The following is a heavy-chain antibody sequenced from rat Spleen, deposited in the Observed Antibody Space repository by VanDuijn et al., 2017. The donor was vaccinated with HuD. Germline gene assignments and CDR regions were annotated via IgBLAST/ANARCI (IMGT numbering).Heavy chain of an antibody. J-gene: IGHJ3*01. Sequence: EVQLVESGGGLVQPGRSMKLSCAASGLSFSNYDMAWVRQAPTKGLEWVASISYDGSRTFYRDSVKGRCTISRDNAKSTLYLQMDSLRSEDTATYYCATGPRILRLDWFAYWGQGTLVTVSS. V-gene: IGHV5-20*01. CDR2: ISYDGSRT. CDR1: GLSFSNYD. CDR3: ATGPRILRLDWFAY. D-gene: IGHD1-6*01.